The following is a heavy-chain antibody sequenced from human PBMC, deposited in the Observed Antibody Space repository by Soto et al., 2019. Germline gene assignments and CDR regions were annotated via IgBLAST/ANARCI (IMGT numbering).Heavy chain of an antibody. D-gene: IGHD3-3*01. Sequence: VGSLRLSCAASGFTFSSYAMHWVRQAPGKGLEWVAVISYDGSNKYYADSVKGRFTISRDNSKNTLYLQMNSLRAEDTAVYYCAGTYYDFWSGYYGPFDYWGQGTLVTVSS. CDR2: ISYDGSNK. V-gene: IGHV3-30-3*01. J-gene: IGHJ4*02. CDR3: AGTYYDFWSGYYGPFDY. CDR1: GFTFSSYA.